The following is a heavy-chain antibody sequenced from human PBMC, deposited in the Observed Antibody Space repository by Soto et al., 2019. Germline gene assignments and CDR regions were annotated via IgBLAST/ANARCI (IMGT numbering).Heavy chain of an antibody. V-gene: IGHV1-2*02. D-gene: IGHD6-6*01. J-gene: IGHJ5*02. CDR1: GFSFTGYY. Sequence: ASVKVSCKASGFSFTGYYIHWLRQAPGQGLEWMGWINAHSGGTEYAQKFQGRVTLTRDMSIATAYLTLTSLTSDDTALYYCAKDLTRQLAYWLDPWGQGTQVTVS. CDR2: INAHSGGT. CDR3: AKDLTRQLAYWLDP.